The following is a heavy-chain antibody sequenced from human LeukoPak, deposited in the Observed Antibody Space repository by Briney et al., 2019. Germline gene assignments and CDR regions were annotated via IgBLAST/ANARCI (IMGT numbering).Heavy chain of an antibody. V-gene: IGHV4-59*08. CDR2: MYYSGST. Sequence: PSETLSLTCTVTGGSISSGYWSWIRQPPGKGLEWIGYMYYSGSTNYNLSLKSRATISVDTSKNQFSLKVSSVTAADTAVYYCARHLGKGSGWFPVNYGGQEIRVTVPS. D-gene: IGHD6-13*01. CDR3: ARHLGKGSGWFPVNY. CDR1: GGSISSGY. J-gene: IGHJ4*02.